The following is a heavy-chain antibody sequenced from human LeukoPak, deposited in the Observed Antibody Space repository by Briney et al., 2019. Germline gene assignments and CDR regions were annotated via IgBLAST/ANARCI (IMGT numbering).Heavy chain of an antibody. CDR1: GYSFTSNY. CDR3: ARDQEGFDY. Sequence: ASVNVSCKASGYSFTSNYIHWVRQAPGQGLEWMGMIYPRDGSTSYAQKFQGRVTVTRDTSTSTVHMELSGLRSEDTAVYYGARDQEGFDYGGQGTLDRVFS. CDR2: IYPRDGST. J-gene: IGHJ4*02. V-gene: IGHV1-46*01.